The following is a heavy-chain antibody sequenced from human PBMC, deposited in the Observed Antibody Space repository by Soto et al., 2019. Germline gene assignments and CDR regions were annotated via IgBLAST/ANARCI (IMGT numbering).Heavy chain of an antibody. V-gene: IGHV4-34*01. Sequence: PSETLSLTCAVYGGSFSGYYWSWIRQPPGKGLEWIGEINHSGSTNYNPSLKSRATISIETSRNQFSLRLSSVTSADTAVYYCARRRSLDVWGQRTTVTVSS. D-gene: IGHD3-3*01. J-gene: IGHJ6*02. CDR2: INHSGST. CDR1: GGSFSGYY. CDR3: ARRRSLDV.